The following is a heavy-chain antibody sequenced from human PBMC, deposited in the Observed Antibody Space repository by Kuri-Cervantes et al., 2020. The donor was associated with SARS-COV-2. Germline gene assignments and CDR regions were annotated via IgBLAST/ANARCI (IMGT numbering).Heavy chain of an antibody. CDR1: GGSISSSSYY. D-gene: IGHD2-2*01. CDR3: ARALPYCSSTSCYVTYYYYYYMDV. Sequence: GSLRLSCTVSGGSISSSSYYWGWIRQPPGKGLEWIGSIYYSGSTYYNPSLKSRVTISVDTSKNQFSLKLSSVTAADTAVYYCARALPYCSSTSCYVTYYYYYYMDVWGKGTTVTVSS. V-gene: IGHV4-39*07. CDR2: IYYSGST. J-gene: IGHJ6*03.